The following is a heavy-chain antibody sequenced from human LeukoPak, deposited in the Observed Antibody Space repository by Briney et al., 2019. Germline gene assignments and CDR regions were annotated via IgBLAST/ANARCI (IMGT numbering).Heavy chain of an antibody. J-gene: IGHJ4*02. V-gene: IGHV1-2*02. CDR2: SNPNSGGT. Sequence: GASVKVSCKASGYTFTGYYMHWVRQPPGPGLEWMGWSNPNSGGTNYAQKFQGRVTMTRDTSISTAYMELSSLRSDDTAVYYCARDPSGSYWAYFDSWGQGTLVTVSS. D-gene: IGHD1-26*01. CDR1: GYTFTGYY. CDR3: ARDPSGSYWAYFDS.